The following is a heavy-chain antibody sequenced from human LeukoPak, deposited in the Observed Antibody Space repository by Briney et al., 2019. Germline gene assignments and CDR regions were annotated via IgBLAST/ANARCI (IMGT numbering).Heavy chain of an antibody. CDR3: ARHSGRYRGIFDY. D-gene: IGHD1-26*01. Sequence: GGSLRLSCAASGFTFSSYGMHWVRQAPGKGLERVAVIWFDGSNKYYADSVKGRFTISRDNSKNTLYLQMNSLSAEDTAVYYCARHSGRYRGIFDYWGQGTLVTVSS. CDR2: IWFDGSNK. J-gene: IGHJ4*02. CDR1: GFTFSSYG. V-gene: IGHV3-33*01.